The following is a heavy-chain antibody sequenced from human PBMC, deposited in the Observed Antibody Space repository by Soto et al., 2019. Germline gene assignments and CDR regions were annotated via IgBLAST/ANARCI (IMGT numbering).Heavy chain of an antibody. CDR2: ISHDGGVK. J-gene: IGHJ5*02. CDR1: GFTFSTTG. Sequence: QVHLVESGGGVVQPGRSLRLSCAASGFTFSTTGMHWVRQAPGKGLEWVAMISHDGGVKHYTDSVKGRFTISRDTSNNTVYLQMNSLRPEDTAMYHCAKGLYGAGWYNYFDPWGQGTLVTVSS. V-gene: IGHV3-30*18. CDR3: AKGLYGAGWYNYFDP. D-gene: IGHD6-19*01.